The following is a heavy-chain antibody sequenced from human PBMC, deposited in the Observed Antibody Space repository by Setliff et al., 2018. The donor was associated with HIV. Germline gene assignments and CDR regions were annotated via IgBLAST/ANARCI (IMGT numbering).Heavy chain of an antibody. V-gene: IGHV1-18*01. CDR1: GGTFNSYA. CDR3: ARDRHHYDSSGFDAFDL. Sequence: EASVKVSCKASGGTFNSYAISWVRQAPGQGLEWMGWISPETGNTNYAQRLQGRVTMTTDTSTSTAYMELSSLRSEDKAMYYCARDRHHYDSSGFDAFDLWGQGTMVTVSS. D-gene: IGHD3-22*01. J-gene: IGHJ3*01. CDR2: ISPETGNT.